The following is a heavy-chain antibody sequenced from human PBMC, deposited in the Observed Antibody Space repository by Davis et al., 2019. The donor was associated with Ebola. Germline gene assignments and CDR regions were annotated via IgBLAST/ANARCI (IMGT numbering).Heavy chain of an antibody. V-gene: IGHV1-69*04. D-gene: IGHD6-13*01. Sequence: SVKVSCKASGYTFTSYAISWVRQAPGQGLEWMGRIIPILGIANYAQKFQGRVTMTRDTSTSTVYMELSSLRSDDTAVYYCARDGTYSSSWYFDYWGQGTLVTVSS. CDR1: GYTFTSYA. CDR2: IIPILGIA. CDR3: ARDGTYSSSWYFDY. J-gene: IGHJ4*02.